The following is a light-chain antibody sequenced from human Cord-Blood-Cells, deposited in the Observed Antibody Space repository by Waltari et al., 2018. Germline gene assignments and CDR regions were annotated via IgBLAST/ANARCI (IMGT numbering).Light chain of an antibody. CDR2: DAS. CDR1: QSISSW. Sequence: DIQMTQSPSTLSASVGDRVTITCRASQSISSWLAGYQRKPGKAPKLLIYDASSLESGVPSRFGGSGTGTEVTLTISSLQPDDCATYYCQQYNSYAYTFGQGTKLEIK. CDR3: QQYNSYAYT. J-gene: IGKJ2*01. V-gene: IGKV1-5*01.